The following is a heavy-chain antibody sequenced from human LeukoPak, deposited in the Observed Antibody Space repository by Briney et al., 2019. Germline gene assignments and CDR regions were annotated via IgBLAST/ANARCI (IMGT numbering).Heavy chain of an antibody. CDR3: ARGPGLATIWSRYYMDV. D-gene: IGHD5-12*01. V-gene: IGHV1-69*13. J-gene: IGHJ6*03. CDR2: IIPIFGTP. CDR1: GGTFSSYG. Sequence: GASVKVSCKASGGTFSSYGISWVRQAPGQGLEGMGGIIPIFGTPNYAQKFQGRVTITADESTSTAYMELSSLRSEDTAVYYCARGPGLATIWSRYYMDVWGKGTTVTISS.